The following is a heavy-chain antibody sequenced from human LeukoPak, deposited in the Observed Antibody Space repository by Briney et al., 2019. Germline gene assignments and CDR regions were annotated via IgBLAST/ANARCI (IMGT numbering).Heavy chain of an antibody. CDR1: GFTFSSYG. D-gene: IGHD2-15*01. CDR3: ARSRVAGYGSGFDY. Sequence: GGSLRLSCAASGFTFSSYGMSWVRQAPGKGLEWVSSISSSSSYIYYADSVKGRFTISRDNAKNSLYLQMNSLRAEDTAVYYCARSRVAGYGSGFDYWGQGTLVTVSS. V-gene: IGHV3-21*01. J-gene: IGHJ4*02. CDR2: ISSSSSYI.